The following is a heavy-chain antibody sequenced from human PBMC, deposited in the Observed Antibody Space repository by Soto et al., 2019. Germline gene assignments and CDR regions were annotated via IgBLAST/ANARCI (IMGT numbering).Heavy chain of an antibody. CDR1: GGSVSIASYY. CDR3: ARGPPQTWFDP. CDR2: IYNSGST. V-gene: IGHV4-61*01. Sequence: QVQLQESGPGLAKPSETLSLTCTVSGGSVSIASYYWSWIRQPPGKGLEWIGFIYNSGSTNYNPSLTSRVTISVDTSKNQFSLKLSSVTAADTAVYYCARGPPQTWFDPWGQGTLVTVSS. J-gene: IGHJ5*02.